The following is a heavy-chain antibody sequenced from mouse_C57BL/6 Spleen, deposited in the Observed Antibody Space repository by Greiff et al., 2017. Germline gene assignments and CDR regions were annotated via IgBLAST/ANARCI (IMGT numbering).Heavy chain of an antibody. V-gene: IGHV1-69*01. Sequence: VQLQQPGAELVMPGASVKLSCKASGYTFTSYWMHWVKQRPGQGLEWIGEIDPSDSYTNYNQKFKGKSTLTVDKSSSTAYMQLSSLTSEDSAVYYCASGYDGYYRPYFDYWGQGTTLTVSS. CDR1: GYTFTSYW. D-gene: IGHD2-3*01. CDR2: IDPSDSYT. CDR3: ASGYDGYYRPYFDY. J-gene: IGHJ2*01.